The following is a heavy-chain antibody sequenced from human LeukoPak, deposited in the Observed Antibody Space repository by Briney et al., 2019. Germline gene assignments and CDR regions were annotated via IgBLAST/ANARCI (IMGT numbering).Heavy chain of an antibody. CDR1: DYSISSGYGYY. D-gene: IGHD3-9*01. CDR2: IYHSGIT. CDR3: ARVNYDILTGPGGYDY. V-gene: IGHV4-38-2*02. J-gene: IGHJ4*02. Sequence: SETLSLTCTVSDYSISSGYGYYWGWIRQPPGKGLEWIGNIYHSGITYYNHFNSSLKSRVTMSVDTSKNQFSLKLSSVTAADTAVYYCARVNYDILTGPGGYDYWGQGTLVTVSS.